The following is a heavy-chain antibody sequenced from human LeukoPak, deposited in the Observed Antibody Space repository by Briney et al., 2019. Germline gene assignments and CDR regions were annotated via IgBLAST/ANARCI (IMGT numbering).Heavy chain of an antibody. CDR3: YRVVVQSPPYFDF. V-gene: IGHV4-34*01. J-gene: IGHJ4*02. D-gene: IGHD2-15*01. CDR2: INQSGST. Sequence: SETLSLTCAVYGGSFSGYHWIWIRQPPGKGLEWIGEINQSGSTFYNPSLKSRVSMSTDASKNHFSLKLNSVTAADTAVYYCYRVVVQSPPYFDFWGQGTPITVFS. CDR1: GGSFSGYH.